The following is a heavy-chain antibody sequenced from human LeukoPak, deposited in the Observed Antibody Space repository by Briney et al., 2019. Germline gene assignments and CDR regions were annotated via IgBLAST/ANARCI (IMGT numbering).Heavy chain of an antibody. J-gene: IGHJ4*02. Sequence: QPGGSLRLSCAASGFTFSSYWMSWVRQAPGKGLEWVANIKQDGSEKYYVDSVKGRFTISRDNAKNSLYLQMNSLRAEDTAVYYCARGLPVLLWFGELTPVDYWGQGTLVTVSS. CDR1: GFTFSSYW. D-gene: IGHD3-10*01. CDR3: ARGLPVLLWFGELTPVDY. CDR2: IKQDGSEK. V-gene: IGHV3-7*01.